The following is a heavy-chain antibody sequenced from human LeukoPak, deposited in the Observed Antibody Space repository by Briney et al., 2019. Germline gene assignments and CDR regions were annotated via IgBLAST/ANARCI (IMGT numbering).Heavy chain of an antibody. CDR2: ISGNGGST. J-gene: IGHJ4*02. CDR1: GFTFSNYA. CDR3: AKRSAVTTDY. Sequence: GGSLRLSCAASGFTFSNYAMSWVHQAPGKGLEWVSVISGNGGSTYYAASVKGRFTISRDNSKNTLYLQMNSLGAEDTAVYYCAKRSAVTTDYWGQGTLVTVSS. V-gene: IGHV3-23*01. D-gene: IGHD4-17*01.